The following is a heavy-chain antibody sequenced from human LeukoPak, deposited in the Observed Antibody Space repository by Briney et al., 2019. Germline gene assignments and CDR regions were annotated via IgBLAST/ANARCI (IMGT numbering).Heavy chain of an antibody. J-gene: IGHJ5*02. CDR2: ISGSGGGT. D-gene: IGHD2-2*01. CDR1: GFTFSSYA. CDR3: ARDRPYYCSSTSCSSWFDP. V-gene: IGHV3-23*01. Sequence: GGSLRLSCAASGFTFSSYAMSWVRQAPGKGLEWVSTISGSGGGTYYADSVKGRFTISRDNAKNSLYLQMNSLRAEDTAVYYCARDRPYYCSSTSCSSWFDPWGQGTLVTVSS.